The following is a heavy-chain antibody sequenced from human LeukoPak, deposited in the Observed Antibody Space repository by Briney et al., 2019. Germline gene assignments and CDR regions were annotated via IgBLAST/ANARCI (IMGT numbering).Heavy chain of an antibody. CDR1: GGSISSYY. Sequence: PSETLSLTCTVSGGSISSYYWSWIRQPPGKGPEWIGYIYYSGSTNYNPSLKSRVTISVDTSKNQFSLKLSSVTAADTAVYYCARDQYYYDSSGYLTFDYWGQGTLVTVSS. CDR3: ARDQYYYDSSGYLTFDY. J-gene: IGHJ4*02. V-gene: IGHV4-59*01. D-gene: IGHD3-22*01. CDR2: IYYSGST.